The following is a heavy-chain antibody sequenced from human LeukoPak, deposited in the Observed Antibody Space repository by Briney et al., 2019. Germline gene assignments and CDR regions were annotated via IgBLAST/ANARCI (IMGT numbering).Heavy chain of an antibody. CDR3: AKDYIVGATNGEPLSLTPSDY. CDR1: GFTFSSYA. J-gene: IGHJ4*02. CDR2: ISGSGGST. D-gene: IGHD1-26*01. V-gene: IGHV3-23*01. Sequence: GGSLRLSFAASGFTFSSYAMSWVRQAPGKGLEWVSAISGSGGSTYYADSVKGRFTISRDNSKNTLYLQMNSLRAEDTAVYYCAKDYIVGATNGEPLSLTPSDYWGQGTLVTVSS.